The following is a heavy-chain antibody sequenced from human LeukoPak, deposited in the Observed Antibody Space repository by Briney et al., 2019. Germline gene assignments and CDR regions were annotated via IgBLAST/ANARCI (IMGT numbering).Heavy chain of an antibody. CDR2: IYYTGSN. D-gene: IGHD4-11*01. V-gene: IGHV4-59*01. CDR1: GGSISSYY. Sequence: SETLSLTCSVSGGSISSYYWSWIRQPPGKGLEWIGYIYYTGSNNYNPSLESRVTISIDTSKKQLSLKLRSVTAADTAVYYCARDRRESSKPNDAFDIWGQGTMVTVSS. J-gene: IGHJ3*02. CDR3: ARDRRESSKPNDAFDI.